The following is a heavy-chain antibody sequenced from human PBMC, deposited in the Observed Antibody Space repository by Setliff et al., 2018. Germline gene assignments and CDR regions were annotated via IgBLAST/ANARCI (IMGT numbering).Heavy chain of an antibody. Sequence: PSETLSLTCAVSGGSVTSQNFYWSWVRQRPGKGLEWIGYISEIGITYYNLPRKSRVTISRDKSNNHFSLKLRSVTAADTAVYYCARISASRDTDYFDYWGQGALVTVSS. CDR3: ARISASRDTDYFDY. J-gene: IGHJ4*02. D-gene: IGHD5-18*01. CDR2: ISEIGIT. V-gene: IGHV4-31*11. CDR1: GGSVTSQNFY.